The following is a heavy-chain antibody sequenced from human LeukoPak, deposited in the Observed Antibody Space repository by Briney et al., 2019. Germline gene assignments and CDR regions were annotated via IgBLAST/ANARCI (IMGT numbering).Heavy chain of an antibody. CDR3: ARELGGDYFDY. CDR1: GYTFSSYS. D-gene: IGHD3-16*01. J-gene: IGHJ4*02. Sequence: GGSLRLSCAASGYTFSSYSMNWVRQAPGKGLEWVSSISSSSSYIYYADSVKGRFTISRDNAKNSLYLQMNSLRAEDTAVYYCARELGGDYFDYWGQGTLVIVSS. V-gene: IGHV3-21*01. CDR2: ISSSSSYI.